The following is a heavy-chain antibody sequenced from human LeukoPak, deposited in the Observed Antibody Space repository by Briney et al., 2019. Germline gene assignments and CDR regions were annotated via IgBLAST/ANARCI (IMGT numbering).Heavy chain of an antibody. J-gene: IGHJ5*02. CDR1: GFTFSSYG. CDR2: ISGSGGST. V-gene: IGHV3-23*01. Sequence: GGPLRLSCAASGFTFSSYGMSWVRQAPGKGLEWVSSISGSGGSTYYTDSVKGRFTISRDNSKNTLCLQMNSLRAEDSAIYYCVKGGYSSSWYVAQPWGQGTLVTVSS. CDR3: VKGGYSSSWYVAQP. D-gene: IGHD6-13*01.